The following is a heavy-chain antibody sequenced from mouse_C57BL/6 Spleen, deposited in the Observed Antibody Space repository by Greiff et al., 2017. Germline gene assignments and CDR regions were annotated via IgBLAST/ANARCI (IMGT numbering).Heavy chain of an antibody. V-gene: IGHV1-62-2*01. Sequence: VQLMESGAELVKPGASVKLSCKASGYTFTEYTIHWVKQRPGQGLEWIGWFYPGSGSIKYNEKFKDKATLTADKSSSTVYREISRLTSEDSAVYFCARHEAYYSNYDYFDYWGQGTTLTVSS. J-gene: IGHJ2*01. D-gene: IGHD2-5*01. CDR1: GYTFTEYT. CDR3: ARHEAYYSNYDYFDY. CDR2: FYPGSGSI.